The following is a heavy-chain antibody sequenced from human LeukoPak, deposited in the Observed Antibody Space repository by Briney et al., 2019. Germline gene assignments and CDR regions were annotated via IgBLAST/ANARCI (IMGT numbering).Heavy chain of an antibody. Sequence: ASVKVSCKASGYTFTGYYMHWVRQAPGQGLEWMGWINPNSGGTNYAQKFQGRVTMTRDTSISTAYMELSRLRSDDTAVYYCARVRDGYNSLDAFDIWGQGTMVTVSS. D-gene: IGHD5-24*01. V-gene: IGHV1-2*02. J-gene: IGHJ3*02. CDR3: ARVRDGYNSLDAFDI. CDR2: INPNSGGT. CDR1: GYTFTGYY.